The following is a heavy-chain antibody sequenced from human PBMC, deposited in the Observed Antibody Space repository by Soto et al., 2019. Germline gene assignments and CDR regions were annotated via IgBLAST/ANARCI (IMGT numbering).Heavy chain of an antibody. CDR3: AKGRPGWELWACCCAFDI. V-gene: IGHV3-23*01. D-gene: IGHD1-26*01. J-gene: IGHJ3*02. CDR1: GFTFSSYA. Sequence: EVQLLESGGGLVQPGGSLRLSCAASGFTFSSYAMSWVRQAPGKGLEWVSAISGSGGSTYYADSVKGRFTISRDNSKNTLYLQMNSLRAEDTAVYYCAKGRPGWELWACCCAFDIWGQGTMVTVSS. CDR2: ISGSGGST.